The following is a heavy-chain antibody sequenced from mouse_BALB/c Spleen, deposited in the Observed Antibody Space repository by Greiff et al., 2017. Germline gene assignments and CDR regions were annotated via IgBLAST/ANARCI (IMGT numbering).Heavy chain of an antibody. D-gene: IGHD2-14*01. Sequence: EVKLVESGGGLVQPGGSLKLSCAASGFTFSSYGMSWVRQTPDKRLELVATINSNGGSTYYPDSVKGRFTISRDNAKNTLYLQMSSLKSEDTAMYYCARDLGDWGQGTLVTVSA. CDR2: INSNGGST. CDR3: ARDLGD. CDR1: GFTFSSYG. V-gene: IGHV5-6-3*01. J-gene: IGHJ3*01.